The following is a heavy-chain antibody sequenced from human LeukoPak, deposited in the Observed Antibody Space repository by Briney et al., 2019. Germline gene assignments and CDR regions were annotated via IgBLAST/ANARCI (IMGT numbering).Heavy chain of an antibody. D-gene: IGHD6-19*01. V-gene: IGHV3-30*02. J-gene: IGHJ4*02. CDR3: AKDFTYAVAGRGDFDY. CDR1: GFTFSRYG. CDR2: IRFDGSNK. Sequence: GGSLRLSCAASGFTFSRYGMHWVRQAPGKGLELVAFIRFDGSNKYYADSVKGRFTISRDNSKNTLHLQMSSLRGEDTAVYYCAKDFTYAVAGRGDFDYWGQGTLVTVSS.